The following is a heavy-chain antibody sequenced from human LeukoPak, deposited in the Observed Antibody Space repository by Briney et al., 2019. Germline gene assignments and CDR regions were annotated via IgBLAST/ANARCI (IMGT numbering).Heavy chain of an antibody. Sequence: ASVKVSCKASGYTFTIYGISWVRQAPGQGLEWMGWISAYNGNTNYAQKLQGRVTMTTDTSTSTAYMELRSLRSDDTAVYYCARLTYYYGSGRLDYWGQGTLVTVSS. CDR1: GYTFTIYG. D-gene: IGHD3-10*01. CDR2: ISAYNGNT. J-gene: IGHJ4*02. CDR3: ARLTYYYGSGRLDY. V-gene: IGHV1-18*04.